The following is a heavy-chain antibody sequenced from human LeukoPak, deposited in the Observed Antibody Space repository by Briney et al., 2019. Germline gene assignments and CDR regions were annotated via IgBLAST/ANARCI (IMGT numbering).Heavy chain of an antibody. D-gene: IGHD4-17*01. V-gene: IGHV3-48*01. Sequence: PGGSLRLSCAASGFSFSLYSMMWVRQAPGKGLEWLSVISDSGTNPKYADSVKGRFTISRDNSKNTVYLQMNSLRAEDTAVYYCAKDRSMTTVTPFDNWGQGTLVAVSS. CDR3: AKDRSMTTVTPFDN. J-gene: IGHJ4*02. CDR1: GFSFSLYS. CDR2: ISDSGTNP.